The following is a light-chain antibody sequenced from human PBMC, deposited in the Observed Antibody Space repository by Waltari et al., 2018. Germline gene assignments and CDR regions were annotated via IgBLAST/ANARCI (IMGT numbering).Light chain of an antibody. V-gene: IGKV1-5*03. J-gene: IGKJ1*01. CDR3: QQYNSYSGT. CDR2: KAS. Sequence: IKIKQSPSTLSATVGDRVTITCRASQSISSWLAWYQQKPGKAPKILIYKASTLESGVPSRFSGSGSGTEFTLTIRNLQPDDFATYYCQQYNSYSGTFGQGTKVEIK. CDR1: QSISSW.